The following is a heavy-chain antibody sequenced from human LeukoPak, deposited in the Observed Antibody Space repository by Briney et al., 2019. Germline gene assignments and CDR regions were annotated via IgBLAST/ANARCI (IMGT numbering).Heavy chain of an antibody. CDR2: ISGSGGST. J-gene: IGHJ4*02. CDR3: AKDVGRNQLLSVY. V-gene: IGHV3-23*01. CDR1: GFTFSSYA. Sequence: PGGSVRLSCAASGFTFSSYAMSWVRQAPGKGLEWVSGISGSGGSTYYADSVKGRFTISRDNSKNTLYLQMNSLRAEDTAVYYCAKDVGRNQLLSVYWGQGTLVTVSS. D-gene: IGHD2-2*01.